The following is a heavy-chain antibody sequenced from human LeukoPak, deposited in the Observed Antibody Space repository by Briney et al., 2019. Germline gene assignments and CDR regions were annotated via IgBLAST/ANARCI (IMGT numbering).Heavy chain of an antibody. Sequence: QPGGSVSLFRAVSGFTFSTYGIHWVRQAPGKGLEWVALISYEGSTVYYAASVKGRFTISRDNSKNTLFLQMNSLRAEDTAVYYCAKECPPMTTVALPFDYWGQGTLVTVSS. CDR2: ISYEGSTV. D-gene: IGHD4-23*01. V-gene: IGHV3-30*18. CDR1: GFTFSTYG. CDR3: AKECPPMTTVALPFDY. J-gene: IGHJ4*02.